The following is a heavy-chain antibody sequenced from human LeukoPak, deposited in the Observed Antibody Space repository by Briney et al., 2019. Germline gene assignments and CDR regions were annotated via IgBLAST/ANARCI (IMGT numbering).Heavy chain of an antibody. Sequence: PGGSLRLSCAASGFTFSSYEMNWVRQAPGKGLEWVSYISSGGSPIYADSVKGRFNIFRDNAKNSLYLQMNSLRAEDTAVYYCARVPRSGNHFDYWGQGTLVTVSS. CDR3: ARVPRSGNHFDY. CDR2: ISSGGSPI. CDR1: GFTFSSYE. V-gene: IGHV3-48*03. D-gene: IGHD1-26*01. J-gene: IGHJ4*02.